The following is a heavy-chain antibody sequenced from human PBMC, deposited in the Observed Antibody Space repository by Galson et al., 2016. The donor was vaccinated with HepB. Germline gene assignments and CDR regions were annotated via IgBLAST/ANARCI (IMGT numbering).Heavy chain of an antibody. D-gene: IGHD1-7*01. J-gene: IGHJ4*01. CDR1: GFTFGHYA. V-gene: IGHV3-9*01. CDR2: ISWNSGSI. CDR3: AKEKDKYGTTWHHFEF. Sequence: SLRLSCAGSGFTFGHYAMHWVRQVPGKGLEWVSGISWNSGSIDYADSVKGRFTISRDNSKNSLYLQLTNLRPEDTALYYCAKEKDKYGTTWHHFEFWGHGTPVTVSS.